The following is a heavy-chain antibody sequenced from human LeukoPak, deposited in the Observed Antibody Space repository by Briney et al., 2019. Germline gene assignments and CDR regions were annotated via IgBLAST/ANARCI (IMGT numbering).Heavy chain of an antibody. Sequence: GGSLRLSCAASGFTVSSNYMSWVRQAPGKGLEWVSVIYSGGSTYYADSVKGRFTISRDNSKNTLYLQMNSLRAEDTAVYYCARGVSTGNDAFDIWGQGTMVTVSS. CDR2: IYSGGST. CDR1: GFTVSSNY. D-gene: IGHD2-2*01. V-gene: IGHV3-53*01. J-gene: IGHJ3*02. CDR3: ARGVSTGNDAFDI.